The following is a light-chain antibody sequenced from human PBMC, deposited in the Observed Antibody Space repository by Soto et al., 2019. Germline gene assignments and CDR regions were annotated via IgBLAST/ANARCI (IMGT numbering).Light chain of an antibody. CDR1: QSVSSTH. CDR2: GAS. CDR3: LQHCTSPHT. J-gene: IGKJ2*01. Sequence: EIVLTQSPGTLSLSPGERATLSCRASQSVSSTHFAWHQQKPGQAPRLLIYGASNRATGIPDRFSGSGSGTDFILTISRLEPEDFAVYYCLQHCTSPHTFGHGTKLEIK. V-gene: IGKV3-20*01.